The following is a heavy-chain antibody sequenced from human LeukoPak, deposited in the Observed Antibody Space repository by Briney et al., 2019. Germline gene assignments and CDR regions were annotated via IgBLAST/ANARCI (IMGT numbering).Heavy chain of an antibody. V-gene: IGHV3-23*01. CDR2: ISGSGGST. D-gene: IGHD2-2*02. CDR3: AKDRAYCSSTSCYSGFDY. J-gene: IGHJ4*02. Sequence: PGGSLRLSCAASGFTFSSYAMSWVRQAPGKGLEWVSAISGSGGSTYYADSVKGRFTISRDNSKNTLYLQMNSLRAGDTAVYYCAKDRAYCSSTSCYSGFDYWGQGTLVTVSS. CDR1: GFTFSSYA.